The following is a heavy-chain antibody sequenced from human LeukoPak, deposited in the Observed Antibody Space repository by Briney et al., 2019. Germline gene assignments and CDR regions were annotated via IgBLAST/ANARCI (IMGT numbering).Heavy chain of an antibody. Sequence: SVKVSCKASGYTFTTYAMHWVRQAPGQRLEWMGGIIPIFGTANYAQKFQGRVTITADESTSTAYMELSSLRSEDTAVYYCARVGRLNDYSNRFWYFDLWGRGTLVTVSS. CDR2: IIPIFGTA. CDR3: ARVGRLNDYSNRFWYFDL. D-gene: IGHD4-11*01. CDR1: GYTFTTYA. J-gene: IGHJ2*01. V-gene: IGHV1-69*13.